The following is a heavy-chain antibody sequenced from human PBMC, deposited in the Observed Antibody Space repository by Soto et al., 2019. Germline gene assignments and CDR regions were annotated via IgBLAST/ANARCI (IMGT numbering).Heavy chain of an antibody. D-gene: IGHD3-16*01. V-gene: IGHV3-13*01. J-gene: IGHJ6*02. CDR1: GFTFGTYD. CDR3: ERLSVFPETRKRFGGGYYYYYGRAV. Sequence: GGSLRLSCAASGFTFGTYDMHWVRRATGKGLEWVSAIGTAGDTYYPDSVRGRFTISRENAKNSLYLQMNSLRAEDTAVYYCERLSVFPETRKRFGGGYYYYYGRAVWGQGTRVTVSS. CDR2: IGTAGDT.